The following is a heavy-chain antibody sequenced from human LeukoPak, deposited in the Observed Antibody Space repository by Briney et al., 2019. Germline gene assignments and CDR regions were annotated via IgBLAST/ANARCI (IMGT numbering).Heavy chain of an antibody. D-gene: IGHD1-26*01. CDR3: ASPVGATTVRAFDI. CDR1: GFIFSDHY. V-gene: IGHV3-72*01. Sequence: PGGSLRLSCAASGFIFSDHYMDWVRQAPGKGLEWVGCTRNEANIYTTKYAASVKGRFTISRDDSKNSLYLQMNSLKTEDTAVYYCASPVGATTVRAFDIWGQGTMVTVSS. J-gene: IGHJ3*02. CDR2: TRNEANIYTT.